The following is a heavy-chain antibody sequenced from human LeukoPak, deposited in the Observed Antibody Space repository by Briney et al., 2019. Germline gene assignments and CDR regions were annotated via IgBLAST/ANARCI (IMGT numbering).Heavy chain of an antibody. V-gene: IGHV3-74*01. CDR3: ARALLGDYGFDS. CDR1: GFTFSTYW. Sequence: GGSLRLSCAASGFTFSTYWMHWVPQTPGNGLVWVSRIKSGGKSTAYADSVKGRFTISRDNAKNTLYLQMSSLRAEDTAVYYCARALLGDYGFDSWGQGALVTVSS. J-gene: IGHJ4*02. CDR2: IKSGGKST. D-gene: IGHD4-17*01.